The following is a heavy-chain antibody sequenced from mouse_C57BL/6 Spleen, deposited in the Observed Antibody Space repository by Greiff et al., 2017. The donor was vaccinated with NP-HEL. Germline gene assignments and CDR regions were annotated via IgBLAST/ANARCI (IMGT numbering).Heavy chain of an antibody. CDR2: ISGGGGNT. CDR1: GFTFSGYT. V-gene: IGHV5-9*01. J-gene: IGHJ3*01. Sequence: DVKLVESGGGLVKPGGSLKLSCAASGFTFSGYTMSWVRQPPEKRLEWVASISGGGGNTYYPDSVKGRFTISSANAKNTLYLHMSSLRSEDAALYYCASGVLRLAYWGQGTLLTVSA. D-gene: IGHD1-2*01. CDR3: ASGVLRLAY.